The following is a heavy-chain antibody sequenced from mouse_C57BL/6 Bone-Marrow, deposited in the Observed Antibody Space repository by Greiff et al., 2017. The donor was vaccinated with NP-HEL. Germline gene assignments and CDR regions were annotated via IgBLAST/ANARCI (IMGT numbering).Heavy chain of an antibody. CDR2: IYPRSGNT. V-gene: IGHV1-81*01. D-gene: IGHD1-1*01. J-gene: IGHJ1*03. CDR3: ARANYYGSSYWYFDV. Sequence: QVQLQQSGAELARPGASVKLSCKASGYTFTSYGISWVKQRTGQGLEWIGVIYPRSGNTYYNEKFKGKATLTADKSSSTAYMELRSLTSEDAAVYFCARANYYGSSYWYFDVWGTGTTVTVSS. CDR1: GYTFTSYG.